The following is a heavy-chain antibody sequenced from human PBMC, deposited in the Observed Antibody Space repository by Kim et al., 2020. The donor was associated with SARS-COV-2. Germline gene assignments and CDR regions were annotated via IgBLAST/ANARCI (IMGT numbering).Heavy chain of an antibody. CDR1: GFTFSNYA. V-gene: IGHV3-23*01. J-gene: IGHJ6*02. D-gene: IGHD4-17*01. CDR3: AKGLDSTDYGMDV. Sequence: GGSLRLSCAASGFTFSNYAMSWVRQAPGRGLEWVSSISGSGLSIYYKDSVKGRFTISRDNSNNTLFLQLSSLRDEDAALYYCAKGLDSTDYGMDVWGQGTTVTVSS. CDR2: ISGSGLSI.